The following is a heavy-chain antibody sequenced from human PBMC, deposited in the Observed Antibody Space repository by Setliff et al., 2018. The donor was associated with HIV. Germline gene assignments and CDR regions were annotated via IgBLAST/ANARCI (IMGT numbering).Heavy chain of an antibody. V-gene: IGHV4-39*01. Sequence: PSETLSLTCSVSGGSIDNNKYYWTWIRQPPGKGLEWTGSIYHSGRTYYNRSLESRLTISIDTSKNQFSLKLTSGTAADTAMYYCARVGGRGGSSWYLGTKMGRKYGMDVWGQGTTVTVSS. CDR3: ARVGGRGGSSWYLGTKMGRKYGMDV. D-gene: IGHD6-13*01. CDR1: GGSIDNNKYY. CDR2: IYHSGRT. J-gene: IGHJ6*02.